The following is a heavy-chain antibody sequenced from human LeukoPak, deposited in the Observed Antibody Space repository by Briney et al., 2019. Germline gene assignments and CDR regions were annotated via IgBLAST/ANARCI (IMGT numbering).Heavy chain of an antibody. CDR1: GGSISSYY. Sequence: SETLSLTCTVSGGSISSYYWSWIRQPPGKGLDWIGYIYYSGSTNYNPPLKSRVTISVDTSKNQFSLKLSSVTAADTAVYYCARHSEIYYYGMDVWGQGTTVTASS. J-gene: IGHJ6*02. D-gene: IGHD3-10*01. CDR2: IYYSGST. CDR3: ARHSEIYYYGMDV. V-gene: IGHV4-59*08.